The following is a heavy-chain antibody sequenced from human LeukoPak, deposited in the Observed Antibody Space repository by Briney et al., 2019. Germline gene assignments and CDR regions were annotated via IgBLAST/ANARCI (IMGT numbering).Heavy chain of an antibody. CDR1: GFTFSRYS. CDR3: ARDHRIGYCSGGSCYSTGMDV. Sequence: QPGGSLRLSCEASGFTFSRYSVNWVRQAPGKGLEWVSYISGGSSTIYYADSVKGRFTVSRDNSKNTLYLQMNSLRAEGTAVYYCARDHRIGYCSGGSCYSTGMDVWGQGTTVTVSS. J-gene: IGHJ6*02. D-gene: IGHD2-15*01. CDR2: ISGGSSTI. V-gene: IGHV3-48*01.